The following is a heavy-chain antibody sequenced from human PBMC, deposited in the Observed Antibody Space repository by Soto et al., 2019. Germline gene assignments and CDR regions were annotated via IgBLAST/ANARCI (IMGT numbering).Heavy chain of an antibody. D-gene: IGHD2-2*01. CDR3: ARLPSIGLFDI. CDR1: GGSISSYY. Sequence: SETLSLTCTVSGGSISSYYWSWIRQPPGKGLEWIGYIYYSGSTNYNPSLKSRVTISVDTSKNQFSLKLSSVTAADTAVYYCARLPSIGLFDIWGQGTMVTVSS. CDR2: IYYSGST. J-gene: IGHJ3*02. V-gene: IGHV4-59*08.